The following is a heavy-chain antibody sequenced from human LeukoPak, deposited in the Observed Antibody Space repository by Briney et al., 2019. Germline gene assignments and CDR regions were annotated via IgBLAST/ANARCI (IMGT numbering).Heavy chain of an antibody. V-gene: IGHV4-59*06. D-gene: IGHD5-24*01. J-gene: IGHJ4*02. CDR1: GGSISSYY. CDR3: AGSDLGRRDGYNFPH. CDR2: IYYSGST. Sequence: PSETLSLTCTVSGGSISSYYWSWIRQPPGKGLEWIGYIYYSGSTYYNPSLKSRVTISVDTSKNQFSLKLSSVTAADTAVYYCAGSDLGRRDGYNFPHWGQGTLVTVSS.